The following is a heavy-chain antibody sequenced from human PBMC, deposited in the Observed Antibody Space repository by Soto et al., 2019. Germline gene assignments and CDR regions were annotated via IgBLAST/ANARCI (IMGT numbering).Heavy chain of an antibody. Sequence: EVQLLESGGGLGQPGGSLRLSCAASGFTFSSYAMSWVRQAPGKGLKWVSSISGSGGTTYYADSVKGRFTISRDNSKNTLYLQMNSLRAEDTALYYCAKYRFPNCGGDCYLNFDLWGQGTLVTVSS. CDR2: ISGSGGTT. CDR1: GFTFSSYA. CDR3: AKYRFPNCGGDCYLNFDL. D-gene: IGHD2-21*01. V-gene: IGHV3-23*01. J-gene: IGHJ4*02.